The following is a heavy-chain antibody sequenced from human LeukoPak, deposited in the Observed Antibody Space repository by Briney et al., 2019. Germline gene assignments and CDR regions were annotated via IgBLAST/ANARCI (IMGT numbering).Heavy chain of an antibody. Sequence: SETLPLTCTVSGDSLRNFCWSWIRQSPGKDLEYIGYIYYRGTTNYNPSLKSRLTMSIDTSKNQFSLKLSSVTAADTAVYYCARGKNDFYRMDVWGTGTTVIVSS. CDR3: ARGKNDFYRMDV. V-gene: IGHV4-59*01. J-gene: IGHJ6*04. CDR2: IYYRGTT. CDR1: GDSLRNFC.